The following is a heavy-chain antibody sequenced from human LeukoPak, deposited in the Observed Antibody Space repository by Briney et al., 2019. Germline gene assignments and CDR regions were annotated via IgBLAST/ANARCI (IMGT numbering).Heavy chain of an antibody. J-gene: IGHJ5*02. CDR1: GYSFTSYW. CDR2: IYPGDSDT. D-gene: IGHD2-2*01. V-gene: IGHV5-51*01. CDR3: ARLRDIVVVPAAIVGFDP. Sequence: GESLQISCKGSGYSFTSYWIGWVRPLPGKGLEWMGIIYPGDSDTRYSPSFQGQVTISADKSISTAYLQWSSLKASDTAMYYCARLRDIVVVPAAIVGFDPWGQGTLVTVSS.